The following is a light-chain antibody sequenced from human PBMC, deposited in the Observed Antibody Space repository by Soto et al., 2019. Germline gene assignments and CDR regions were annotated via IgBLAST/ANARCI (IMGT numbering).Light chain of an antibody. CDR1: QSVSSSY. CDR3: QQYGTSPFT. Sequence: EIVLTQSPGTLSLSPGERATLSCRASQSVSSSYLAWYQQKPGPAPRLLISGASNRATGIPDRFSGSGSGTVFTLTISRLEPEDFAVYYCQQYGTSPFTFGPGTKVEIK. V-gene: IGKV3-20*01. J-gene: IGKJ3*01. CDR2: GAS.